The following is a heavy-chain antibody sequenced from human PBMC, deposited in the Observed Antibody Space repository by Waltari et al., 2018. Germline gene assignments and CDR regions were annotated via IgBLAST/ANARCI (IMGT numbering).Heavy chain of an antibody. CDR2: IYTGGST. CDR1: GFTVRNY. D-gene: IGHD6-19*01. Sequence: EVQLVESGGGLIQPGGSLRLSCAASGFTVRNYMRGVRQAPGKGLEWVSVIYTGGSTDYADSVKGRFTISRDNSKNTLYLQMNSLRAEDTAVYYCATSMAVAGKGRGWFDSWGQGTLVTVSS. CDR3: ATSMAVAGKGRGWFDS. J-gene: IGHJ5*01. V-gene: IGHV3-53*01.